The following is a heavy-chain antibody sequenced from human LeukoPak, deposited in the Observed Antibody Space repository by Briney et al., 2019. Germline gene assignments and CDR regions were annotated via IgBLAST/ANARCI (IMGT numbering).Heavy chain of an antibody. CDR1: GFTFSTYA. Sequence: AGGSLRLSCAATGFTFSTYAMRWVSQAPARGLEWVSTISGGGGTTFYADSVKGRFTISRDNSDNTLYVQMKSLRDEDTAVYYCARKDDSSGNFDYGGQGTLVTVSS. J-gene: IGHJ4*02. D-gene: IGHD6-19*01. V-gene: IGHV3-23*01. CDR2: ISGGGGTT. CDR3: ARKDDSSGNFDY.